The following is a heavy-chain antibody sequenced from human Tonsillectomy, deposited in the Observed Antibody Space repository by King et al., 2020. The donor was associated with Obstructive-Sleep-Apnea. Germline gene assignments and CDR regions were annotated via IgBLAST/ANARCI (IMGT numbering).Heavy chain of an antibody. CDR1: GGSISSSSYY. CDR2: IYYSGST. J-gene: IGHJ3*02. Sequence: QLQESGPGLVKPSETLSLTCTVSGGSISSSSYYWGWIRQPPGKGLEWIGSIYYSGSTYYNPSLKSRVTISVDTSKNQFSLKRSSVTAADTAVYYGARDEERYYDSSGLCAFDIWGQGTMVTVSS. CDR3: ARDEERYYDSSGLCAFDI. V-gene: IGHV4-39*07. D-gene: IGHD3-22*01.